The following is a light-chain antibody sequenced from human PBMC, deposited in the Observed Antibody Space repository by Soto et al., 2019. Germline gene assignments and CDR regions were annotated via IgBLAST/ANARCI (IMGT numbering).Light chain of an antibody. V-gene: IGLV1-44*01. CDR2: SNN. CDR1: SSNIGNNN. J-gene: IGLJ3*02. CDR3: AAWDDSLNAVV. Sequence: QAVVTQPPSASGTPGQRVTISCSGSSSNIGNNNVNWYQQLPGTTPKLLIYSNNQRPAGVPDRFSGSKSGTSASLAISGLQSEDEADYYCAAWDDSLNAVVFGGGTKLTVL.